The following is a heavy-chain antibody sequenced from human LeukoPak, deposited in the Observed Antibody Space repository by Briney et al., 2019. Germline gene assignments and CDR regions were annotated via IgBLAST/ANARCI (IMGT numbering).Heavy chain of an antibody. CDR1: GFTFSSYE. CDR3: ARDFEADWLSENDAFDI. CDR2: ISSSGSTI. D-gene: IGHD3-9*01. V-gene: IGHV3-48*03. Sequence: PGGSLRLSCAASGFTFSSYEMNWVRQAPGKGLEWVSYISSSGSTIYYADSVKGRFTISRDNAKNSLYLQMNSLRAEDTAVYYCARDFEADWLSENDAFDIWGQGTMVTVSS. J-gene: IGHJ3*02.